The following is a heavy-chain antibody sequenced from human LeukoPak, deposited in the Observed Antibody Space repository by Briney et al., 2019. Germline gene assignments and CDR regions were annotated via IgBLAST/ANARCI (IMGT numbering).Heavy chain of an antibody. J-gene: IGHJ4*02. D-gene: IGHD2-21*02. V-gene: IGHV3-30*01. CDR2: ISYDGSNK. CDR3: ARDRVGSAQFDY. Sequence: GGSLRLSCAASGFPFSSYAMHWVRKAPGRGLEWVAVISYDGSNKKFADSVKGRFTISRDNSMNTLYLQMNSLRADDTALYYCARDRVGSAQFDYWGQGTLVTVSS. CDR1: GFPFSSYA.